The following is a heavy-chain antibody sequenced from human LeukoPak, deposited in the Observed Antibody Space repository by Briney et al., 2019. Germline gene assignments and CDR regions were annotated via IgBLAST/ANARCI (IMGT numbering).Heavy chain of an antibody. CDR2: IYTSGST. J-gene: IGHJ4*02. D-gene: IGHD5-12*01. CDR3: ARGGELEIVAHFDY. CDR1: GGSMNSYY. V-gene: IGHV4-4*07. Sequence: SETLSLTCTVSGGSMNSYYWTWIRQPAGKGLEWIGRIYTSGSTNYNPSLKSRVTMSLDTSKNQFSLRLSSVAAADTAVYYCARGGELEIVAHFDYWGQGTLVTVSS.